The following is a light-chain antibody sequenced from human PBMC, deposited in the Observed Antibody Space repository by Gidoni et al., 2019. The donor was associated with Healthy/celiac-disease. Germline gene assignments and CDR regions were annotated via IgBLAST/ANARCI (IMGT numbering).Light chain of an antibody. CDR1: QTISSY. V-gene: IGKV1-39*01. J-gene: IGKJ4*01. CDR3: QQSYSTPPA. Sequence: DIQMTQSPSSRSASVGNRVTITCRASQTISSYLNWYQQKPGKAPKLLTYAASSLQSRVPSRCSGSGAGTDFTITISSLQPEDFATYYCQQSYSTPPAFGGGTKVEIK. CDR2: AAS.